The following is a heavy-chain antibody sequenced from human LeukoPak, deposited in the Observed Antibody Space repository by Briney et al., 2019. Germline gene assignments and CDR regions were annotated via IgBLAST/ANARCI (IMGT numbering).Heavy chain of an antibody. CDR1: GFTFSSYA. Sequence: GGSLRLSCAAPGFTFSSYAMHWVRQAPGKGLEWVVVISYDGTKKYYADSVKGRFTISRDNSENTVYLQMNSLRAEDTAVYYCARGQEMAQPRDIDYWGQGTLVTVSS. CDR2: ISYDGTKK. J-gene: IGHJ4*02. V-gene: IGHV3-30-3*01. CDR3: ARGQEMAQPRDIDY. D-gene: IGHD5-24*01.